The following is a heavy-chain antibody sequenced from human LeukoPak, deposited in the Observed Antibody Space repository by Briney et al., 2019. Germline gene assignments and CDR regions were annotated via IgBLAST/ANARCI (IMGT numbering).Heavy chain of an antibody. V-gene: IGHV3-23*01. CDR2: ISDSGSST. Sequence: GGSLRLSCAASEFTFSSYAMSWVRQAPGKGLEWVSVISDSGSSTCYTDSVKGRFTISRDNSKNTLYLQMNSLRAEDTAVYYCAKSPHYSSGWGVFDYWGQGTLVTVSS. D-gene: IGHD6-19*01. CDR1: EFTFSSYA. J-gene: IGHJ4*02. CDR3: AKSPHYSSGWGVFDY.